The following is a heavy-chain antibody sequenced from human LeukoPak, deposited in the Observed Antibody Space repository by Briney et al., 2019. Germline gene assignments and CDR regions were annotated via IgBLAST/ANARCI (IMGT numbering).Heavy chain of an antibody. D-gene: IGHD3-9*01. CDR3: AADLAGDILTGYYFNWFDP. J-gene: IGHJ5*02. Sequence: GASVKVSCKASGFTFTSSAMQWVRQARGQRLEWIGWIFVGSGNTNYAQKLQERVTITRDMSTSTAYMELSSLRSEDTAVYYCAADLAGDILTGYYFNWFDPWGQGTLVTVSS. CDR1: GFTFTSSA. CDR2: IFVGSGNT. V-gene: IGHV1-58*02.